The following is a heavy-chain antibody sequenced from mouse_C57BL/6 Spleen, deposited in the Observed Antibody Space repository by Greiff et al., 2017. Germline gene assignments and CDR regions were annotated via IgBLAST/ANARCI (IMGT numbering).Heavy chain of an antibody. CDR2: IDPSDSYT. Sequence: QVQLKEPGAELVMPGASVKLSCKASGYTFTSYWMHWVKQRPGQGLEWIGEIDPSDSYTNYNQKFKGKSTLTVDKSSSTAYMQLSSLTSEDSAVYYCARSMYYGSTYYFDYWGQGTTLTVSS. V-gene: IGHV1-69*01. CDR1: GYTFTSYW. CDR3: ARSMYYGSTYYFDY. J-gene: IGHJ2*01. D-gene: IGHD1-1*01.